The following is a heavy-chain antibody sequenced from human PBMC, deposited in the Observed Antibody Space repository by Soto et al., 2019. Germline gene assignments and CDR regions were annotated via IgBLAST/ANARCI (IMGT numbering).Heavy chain of an antibody. CDR3: VRPNGYCVSTICRGYYGMDV. D-gene: IGHD2-2*03. CDR2: IYSHDDT. V-gene: IGHV4-39*01. Sequence: QLQLQESGPGLVKPSETLSLTCTVSGGSVSSNDYSWGWVRQSPGKGLEWIGAIYSHDDTHYNPSLLSRFTISVDTSKNEFFLRLNFVTAADTVVYYCVRPNGYCVSTICRGYYGMDVWGQGTTVTVSS. J-gene: IGHJ6*02. CDR1: GGSVSSNDYS.